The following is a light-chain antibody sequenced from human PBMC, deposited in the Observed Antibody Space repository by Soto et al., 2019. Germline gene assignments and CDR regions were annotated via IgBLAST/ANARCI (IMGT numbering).Light chain of an antibody. CDR3: QQYSSPPWT. J-gene: IGKJ1*01. Sequence: DIQMTQSPSALSASVGDRVTITCRASQSISSWLAWYQQKPGKGPKLLIYEASNLEGGGPSRFSGSGSGTEFAITITNLQPDDSATYYCQQYSSPPWTFGQGTKV. CDR2: EAS. CDR1: QSISSW. V-gene: IGKV1-5*03.